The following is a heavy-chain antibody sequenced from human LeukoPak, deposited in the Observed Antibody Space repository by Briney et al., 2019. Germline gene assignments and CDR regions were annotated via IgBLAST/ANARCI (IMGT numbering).Heavy chain of an antibody. CDR2: IYYSGST. CDR1: GGSISGYY. CDR3: ARDVRWYSSSLMDV. V-gene: IGHV4-59*01. Sequence: ESSETLSLTCTVSGGSISGYYWSWIRQPPGKGLEWIGYIYYSGSTNYNPSLKSRVTISVDTSKNQFSLKLSSVTAADTAVYYCARDVRWYSSSLMDVWGQGTTVTVSS. D-gene: IGHD6-6*01. J-gene: IGHJ6*02.